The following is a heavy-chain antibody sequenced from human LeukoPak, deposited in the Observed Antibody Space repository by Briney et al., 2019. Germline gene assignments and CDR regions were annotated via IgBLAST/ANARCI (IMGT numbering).Heavy chain of an antibody. CDR2: IYYSGST. V-gene: IGHV4-31*03. Sequence: SETLPLTCTVSGGSISSGVYYWSWIRQHPGKGLEWIGYIYYSGSTYYNPSLKSRVTISVDTSKNQFSLKLSSVTAADTAVYYCARGPWSSGWGRHFDLWGRGTLVTVSS. CDR3: ARGPWSSGWGRHFDL. D-gene: IGHD6-19*01. J-gene: IGHJ2*01. CDR1: GGSISSGVYY.